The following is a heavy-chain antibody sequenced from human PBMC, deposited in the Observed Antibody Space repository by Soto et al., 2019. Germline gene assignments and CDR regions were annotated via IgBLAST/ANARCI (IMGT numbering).Heavy chain of an antibody. Sequence: QLQLQESGSGLVKPSQTLSLTCAVSGGSISSGGYSWSWIRQPPGKGLEWIGYIYHSGSTYYNPSIKNRVTISVDRTKNQLSRKLRAVTAADTAVYCRAAGSGLPRYYRGQGTLVTVS. CDR2: IYHSGST. V-gene: IGHV4-30-2*01. D-gene: IGHD3-10*01. J-gene: IGHJ4*02. CDR3: AAGSGLPRYY. CDR1: GGSISSGGYS.